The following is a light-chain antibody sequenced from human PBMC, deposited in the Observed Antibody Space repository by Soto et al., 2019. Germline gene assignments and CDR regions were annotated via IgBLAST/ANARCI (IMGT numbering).Light chain of an antibody. CDR1: QRISSW. Sequence: DFQITQSPSTLTASVREIVTINSPASQRISSWLAWYQQKPGKAPKLLIYDASSLESGVRSRFSGSGSGTEFSLTISSLQPDDFATYYCQQYNSYSSTFGGGTKVDIK. J-gene: IGKJ4*01. CDR2: DAS. CDR3: QQYNSYSST. V-gene: IGKV1-5*01.